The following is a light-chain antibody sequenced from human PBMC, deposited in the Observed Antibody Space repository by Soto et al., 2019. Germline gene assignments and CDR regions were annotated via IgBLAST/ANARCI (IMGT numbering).Light chain of an antibody. CDR3: QVWDSSSDHYV. V-gene: IGLV3-21*02. CDR2: DDS. Sequence: SYELTQPPSVSVAPGQTARITCGGNNIGSKSVHWHQQKPGQAPVLIVYDDSDRPSGIPERFSGSNSGNTVTLTISRVEAGDEADYYCQVWDSSSDHYVFGTGTKVTVL. CDR1: NIGSKS. J-gene: IGLJ1*01.